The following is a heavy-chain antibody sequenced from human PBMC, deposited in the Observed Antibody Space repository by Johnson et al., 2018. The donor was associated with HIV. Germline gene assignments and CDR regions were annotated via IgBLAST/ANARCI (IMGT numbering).Heavy chain of an antibody. Sequence: QVQLVESGGDLVKPGGSLRLSCAASGFTFSDYCMSWIRQAPGKGLEWISYISSSGDTTYYADSVKGRFTISRDAAENSLYLQMNSLRAEDTAVYYCASGYCSSTSCYGRKLLDDAFDIWGQGTMVTVSS. J-gene: IGHJ3*02. CDR3: ASGYCSSTSCYGRKLLDDAFDI. CDR2: ISSSGDTT. D-gene: IGHD2-2*03. CDR1: GFTFSDYC. V-gene: IGHV3-11*04.